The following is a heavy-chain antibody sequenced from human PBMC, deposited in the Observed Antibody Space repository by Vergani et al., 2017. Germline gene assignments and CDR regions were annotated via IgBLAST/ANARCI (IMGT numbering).Heavy chain of an antibody. J-gene: IGHJ4*02. CDR1: GFTFSNAW. CDR2: IKSKTDGGTT. Sequence: EVQLVESGGGLVKPGGSLRLSCAASGFTFSNAWMSWVRQAPGKGLEWVGRIKSKTDGGTTDYAAPVKGRFTISRDDSKNTVYLQINSLKTEDTAMYYCTTDPGQWVVYAFPSDYWGQGTLVTVSS. D-gene: IGHD2-8*02. CDR3: TTDPGQWVVYAFPSDY. V-gene: IGHV3-15*01.